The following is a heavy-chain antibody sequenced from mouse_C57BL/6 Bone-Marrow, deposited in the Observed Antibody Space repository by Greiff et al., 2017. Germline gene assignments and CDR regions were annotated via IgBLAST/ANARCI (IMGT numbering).Heavy chain of an antibody. Sequence: VQLQQSGAELARPGASVKLSCKASGYTFTSYGISWVKQRTGQGLEWIGEIYARSGNTYYIEKFKGKATLTADKSSSTAYMELRSLTSEDSAVDFCGGYGDYWGQGTTLTVSS. D-gene: IGHD3-2*02. CDR3: GGYGDY. J-gene: IGHJ2*01. CDR2: IYARSGNT. V-gene: IGHV1-81*01. CDR1: GYTFTSYG.